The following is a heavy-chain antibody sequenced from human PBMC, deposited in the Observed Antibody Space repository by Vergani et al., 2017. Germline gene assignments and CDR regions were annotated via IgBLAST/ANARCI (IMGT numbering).Heavy chain of an antibody. D-gene: IGHD2-15*01. CDR3: ARETLGYCSGGSCQTQS. J-gene: IGHJ4*02. CDR2: INPNSGGT. CDR1: GYTFTGYY. V-gene: IGHV1-2*02. Sequence: QVQLVQSGAEVKKPGASVKVSCKASGYTFTGYYMHWVRQAPGQGLEWMGWINPNSGGTNYAQKFQGRVTMTRDTSISTAYMELSRLRSDDTAVYYCARETLGYCSGGSCQTQSWGQGTLVTVSS.